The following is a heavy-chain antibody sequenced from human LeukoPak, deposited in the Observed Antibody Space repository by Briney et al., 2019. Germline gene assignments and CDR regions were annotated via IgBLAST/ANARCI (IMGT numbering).Heavy chain of an antibody. D-gene: IGHD6-19*01. V-gene: IGHV1-69*05. J-gene: IGHJ5*02. Sequence: SVKVSCKASGGTFSSYAISWVRQAPGQGLEWMGRIIPIFGTANYAQKFQGRVTITTDESTSTAYMELSSLRSEDSAVYYGARVFPNGPRGWPSQVSWFDPWGQGTLVTVSS. CDR2: IIPIFGTA. CDR3: ARVFPNGPRGWPSQVSWFDP. CDR1: GGTFSSYA.